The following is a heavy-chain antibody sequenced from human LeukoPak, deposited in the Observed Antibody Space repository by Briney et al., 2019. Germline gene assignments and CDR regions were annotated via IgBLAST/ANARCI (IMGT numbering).Heavy chain of an antibody. CDR3: ARGYIPMVRGVITLDY. CDR1: GYTFTSYG. D-gene: IGHD3-10*01. J-gene: IGHJ4*02. Sequence: ASVKVSCKASGYTFTSYGISWVRQAPGQGLEWMGWISAYNGNTSYAQKLQGRVTMTTDTSTSTAYMELRSLRSDDTAVYYWARGYIPMVRGVITLDYWGQGTLVTVSS. CDR2: ISAYNGNT. V-gene: IGHV1-18*01.